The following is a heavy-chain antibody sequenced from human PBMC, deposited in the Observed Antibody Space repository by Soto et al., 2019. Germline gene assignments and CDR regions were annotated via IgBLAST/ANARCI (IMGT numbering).Heavy chain of an antibody. Sequence: QVQLVQSGAEVKQPGASVKVSCKASGYTFTSYGFSWVRQAPGQGLEWVGWISAYNGYTNYAQKFQGRVTMTTDTYTSKTYMELRSLKSNDTAVYSCARGRYYDTRGLIVGSDIWGQGTLVSVSS. J-gene: IGHJ3*02. V-gene: IGHV1-18*01. CDR2: ISAYNGYT. CDR1: GYTFTSYG. D-gene: IGHD3-22*01. CDR3: ARGRYYDTRGLIVGSDI.